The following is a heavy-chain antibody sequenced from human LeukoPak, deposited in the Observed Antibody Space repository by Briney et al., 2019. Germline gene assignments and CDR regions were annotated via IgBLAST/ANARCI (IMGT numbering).Heavy chain of an antibody. CDR2: ISTSSLTV. V-gene: IGHV3-48*01. D-gene: IGHD3-10*01. Sequence: GGSLRLSCAASGFAFSAFAINWVRQAPGKGLEWVSYISTSSLTVFYADSVKGRFTISRDNARNSLYLQMNSLRAEDTAVYYCARIYSGSGSYYNTIDYWGQGTLVTVSS. J-gene: IGHJ4*02. CDR1: GFAFSAFA. CDR3: ARIYSGSGSYYNTIDY.